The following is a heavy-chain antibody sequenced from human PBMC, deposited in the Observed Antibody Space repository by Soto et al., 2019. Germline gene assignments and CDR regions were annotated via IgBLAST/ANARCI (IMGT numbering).Heavy chain of an antibody. CDR3: VRGIMITFGGEPYYFDY. J-gene: IGHJ4*02. Sequence: SETLSLTCTVSGGSISSYYWSWIRQPPGKGLEWIGYIYYSGSTNYNPSLKSRVTISVDTSKNQFSLKLSSVTAADTAVYYCVRGIMITFGGEPYYFDYWGQGTLVTVSS. CDR1: GGSISSYY. V-gene: IGHV4-59*01. CDR2: IYYSGST. D-gene: IGHD3-16*01.